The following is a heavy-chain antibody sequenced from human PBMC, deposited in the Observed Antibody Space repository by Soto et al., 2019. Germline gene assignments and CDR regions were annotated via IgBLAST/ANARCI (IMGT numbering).Heavy chain of an antibody. CDR3: ARGQRCSGGSCYSVWFDP. D-gene: IGHD2-15*01. CDR2: INHSGST. Sequence: SETLSLTCAVYGGSFSGYYWSWIRQPPGKGLEWIGEINHSGSTNYNPSLKSRVTISVDTSKNRFSLKLSSVTAADTAVYYCARGQRCSGGSCYSVWFDPWGRGTLVTVSS. CDR1: GGSFSGYY. J-gene: IGHJ5*02. V-gene: IGHV4-34*01.